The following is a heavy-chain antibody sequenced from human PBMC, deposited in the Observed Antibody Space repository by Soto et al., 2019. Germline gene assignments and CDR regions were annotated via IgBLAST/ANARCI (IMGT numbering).Heavy chain of an antibody. CDR1: GGSISSGGYS. V-gene: IGHV4-30-2*01. CDR3: ASLTGADYFDY. J-gene: IGHJ4*02. D-gene: IGHD7-27*01. Sequence: SETLSLTCAVSGGSISSGGYSWSWIRQPPGKGLEWIGYIYHSGSTYYNPSLKSRVTISVDRSKNQFSLKLSSVTAADTAVYYCASLTGADYFDYWGQGTLVTVS. CDR2: IYHSGST.